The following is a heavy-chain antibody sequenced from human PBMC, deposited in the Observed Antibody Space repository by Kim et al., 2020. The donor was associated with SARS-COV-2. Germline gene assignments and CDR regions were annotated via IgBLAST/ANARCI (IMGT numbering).Heavy chain of an antibody. D-gene: IGHD1-26*01. J-gene: IGHJ5*02. CDR2: INTNTGNP. V-gene: IGHV7-4-1*02. Sequence: ASVKVSCKASAYTFTTYAMNWVRQAPGQGLEWMGWINTNTGNPTYAQGFTGRFVFSLDTSVSTAYLHISSLKAEDTAVYYCARDSGSFTGNWFDLWGQGTLVTVSS. CDR1: AYTFTTYA. CDR3: ARDSGSFTGNWFDL.